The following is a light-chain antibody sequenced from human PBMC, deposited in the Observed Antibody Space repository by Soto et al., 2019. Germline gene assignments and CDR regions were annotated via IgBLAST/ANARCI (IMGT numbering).Light chain of an antibody. CDR3: KQRSNWPLT. J-gene: IGKJ4*01. Sequence: EIVLTQSPAALSVSPGERVTLSCWASQSVGSTLNWYQQRPGQAPRLLIYDTYIRATGIQARFSGSGSGTDFTLTIRSLEPEDFAVYYCKQRSNWPLTFGGGTKVDIK. CDR1: QSVGST. V-gene: IGKV3-11*01. CDR2: DTY.